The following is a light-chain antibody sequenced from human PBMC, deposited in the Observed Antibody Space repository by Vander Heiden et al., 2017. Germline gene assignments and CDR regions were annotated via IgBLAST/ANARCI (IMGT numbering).Light chain of an antibody. CDR1: NSNVGVNY. J-gene: IGLJ2*01. CDR2: RNN. Sequence: QSALTQPPSASGTPGQRVTISCSGSNSNVGVNYVYWYQQPPGTPPKSLIYRNNQRHSGVPDRFSGSKSGTSASLAISGLRSDDEAEYYCAAWDDSLSALVFGGGTKLTVL. CDR3: AAWDDSLSALV. V-gene: IGLV1-47*01.